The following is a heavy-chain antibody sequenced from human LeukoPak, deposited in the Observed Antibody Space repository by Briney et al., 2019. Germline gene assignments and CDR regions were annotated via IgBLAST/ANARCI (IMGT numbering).Heavy chain of an antibody. D-gene: IGHD3-22*01. CDR3: ARLQYYYDSSGYRADYFQH. CDR1: GFTFSSYW. J-gene: IGHJ1*01. Sequence: PGGSLRLSCAASGFTFSSYWMSWVRQAPGKGLEWVANIKQDGSEKYYVDSVKGRFTISRDNAKNSLYLQRHSLRAEDTAVYYCARLQYYYDSSGYRADYFQHSGQGTLVTVSS. CDR2: IKQDGSEK. V-gene: IGHV3-7*01.